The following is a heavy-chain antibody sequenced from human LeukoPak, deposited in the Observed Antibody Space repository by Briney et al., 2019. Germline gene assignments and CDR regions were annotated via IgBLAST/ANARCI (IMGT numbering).Heavy chain of an antibody. J-gene: IGHJ4*02. Sequence: GGSLRLSCAASGFTVSSNYMSWVRQAPGKGLEWVSVIYSGGSTYYADSVKGRFTISRDNSKNTLYLQMNSLRAEDTAVYYCATQLDFWSGYYAFDYWGQGTLVTVSS. V-gene: IGHV3-53*01. CDR1: GFTVSSNY. CDR3: ATQLDFWSGYYAFDY. CDR2: IYSGGST. D-gene: IGHD3-3*01.